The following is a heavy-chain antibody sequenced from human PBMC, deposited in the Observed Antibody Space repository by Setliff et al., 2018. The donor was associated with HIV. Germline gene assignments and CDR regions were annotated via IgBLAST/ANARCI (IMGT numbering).Heavy chain of an antibody. CDR3: ARGGNSRAAWFDS. CDR1: GGSVTSGGHY. V-gene: IGHV4-31*02. CDR2: IHYTGSN. D-gene: IGHD5-12*01. Sequence: TSETLSLTCTVSGGSVTSGGHYWSWIRQQPGKAPEWIGYIHYTGSNFYNPSLTDRLTISVDTSKNQFSLKLSYVTAADTAVYYCARGGNSRAAWFDSWGQGTPVT. J-gene: IGHJ5*01.